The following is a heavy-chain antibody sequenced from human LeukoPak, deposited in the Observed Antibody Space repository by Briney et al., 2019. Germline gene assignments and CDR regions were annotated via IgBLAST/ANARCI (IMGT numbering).Heavy chain of an antibody. D-gene: IGHD6-19*01. J-gene: IGHJ6*02. CDR2: ISAYNGNT. CDR1: GYTFTSYG. CDR3: ARGPSSSGWLYYYYGMDV. V-gene: IGHV1-18*01. Sequence: ASVKVSCKASGYTFTSYGISWVRQAPGQGLEWMGWISAYNGNTNYAQKLQGRVTMTTDTSTSTDYMELRSLRSDDTAVYYCARGPSSSGWLYYYYGMDVWGQGTTVTVSS.